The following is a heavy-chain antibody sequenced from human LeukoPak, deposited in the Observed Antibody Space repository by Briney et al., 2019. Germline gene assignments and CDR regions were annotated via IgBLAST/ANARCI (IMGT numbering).Heavy chain of an antibody. CDR3: ATPIGFGDAFDI. V-gene: IGHV1-18*01. CDR2: ISAYNGNT. D-gene: IGHD3-10*01. J-gene: IGHJ3*02. Sequence: ASVKVSCKASGYTFTSYGISWVRQAPGQGLEWMGWISAYNGNTNYAQELQGRVTMTTDTSTSTAYMELRSLRSDDTAVYYCATPIGFGDAFDIWGQGTMVTVSS. CDR1: GYTFTSYG.